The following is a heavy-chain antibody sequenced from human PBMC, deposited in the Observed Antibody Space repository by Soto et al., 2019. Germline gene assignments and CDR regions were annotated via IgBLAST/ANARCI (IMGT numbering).Heavy chain of an antibody. J-gene: IGHJ6*02. CDR3: ARASTECNSNSCSPPHSYYGMDV. V-gene: IGHV1-69*06. CDR1: GGTFSNYA. CDR2: IVPIFGTS. D-gene: IGHD2-2*01. Sequence: QVQLVQSGAEVKKPGSSVKVSCKASGGTFSNYAISWVRQAPGQGLEWMGGIVPIFGTSNYGQKFQGRVTFTADKAASTPYMELSSLRSEDTAVYYCARASTECNSNSCSPPHSYYGMDVWGQGTAVTVS.